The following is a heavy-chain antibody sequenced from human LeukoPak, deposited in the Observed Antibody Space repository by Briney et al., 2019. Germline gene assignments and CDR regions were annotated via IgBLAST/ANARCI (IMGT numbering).Heavy chain of an antibody. CDR3: ARQEYCSGGSCYGYFDY. Sequence: SVKVSCKASGGTFSSYAISWVRQAPGQGLEWMGRIIPILGIANYAQKFQGRVTITADKSTSTAYMELSSLRSEDTAVYYCARQEYCSGGSCYGYFDYWGQGTLVTVSS. CDR2: IIPILGIA. CDR1: GGTFSSYA. D-gene: IGHD2-15*01. V-gene: IGHV1-69*04. J-gene: IGHJ4*02.